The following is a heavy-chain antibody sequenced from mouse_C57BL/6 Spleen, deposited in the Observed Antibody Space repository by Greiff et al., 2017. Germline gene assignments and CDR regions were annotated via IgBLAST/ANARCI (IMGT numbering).Heavy chain of an antibody. V-gene: IGHV2-2*01. CDR1: GFSLTSYG. D-gene: IGHD2-3*01. CDR3: ASYDGYYEFAY. CDR2: IWSGGST. Sequence: QVQLQQSGPGLVQPSQSLSITCTVSGFSLTSYGVHWVRQSPGKGLAWLGVIWSGGSTDYNAAFISRLSISKDNSKSQVFFKMNSLQADDTAIYYCASYDGYYEFAYWGQGTLVTVSA. J-gene: IGHJ3*01.